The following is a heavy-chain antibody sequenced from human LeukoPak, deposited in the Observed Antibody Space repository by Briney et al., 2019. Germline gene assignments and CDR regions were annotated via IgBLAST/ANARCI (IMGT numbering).Heavy chain of an antibody. CDR2: ISSSSSTI. J-gene: IGHJ5*02. V-gene: IGHV3-48*01. Sequence: PGGSLRLSCAASGFTFSSYSMNWVRQAPGKGLEWVSYISSSSSTIYYADSVKGRFTISRDNAKNSLYLQMNSLRAEDTAVYYCAREGPYYYGSGSDTPRIWFDPWGQGTLVTVSS. CDR1: GFTFSSYS. CDR3: AREGPYYYGSGSDTPRIWFDP. D-gene: IGHD3-10*01.